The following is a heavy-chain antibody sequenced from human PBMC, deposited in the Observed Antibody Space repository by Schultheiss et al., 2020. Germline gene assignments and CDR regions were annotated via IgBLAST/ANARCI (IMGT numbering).Heavy chain of an antibody. Sequence: LRLSCAASGFTFSSYAMSWVRQAPGKGLEWIGYIYYSGSTNYNPSLKSRVTISVDTSKNQFALKLSSVTAADTAVYSCARGLNYDFWSSYYGPDAFDIWGQGTMVTGSS. CDR1: GFTFSSYA. D-gene: IGHD3-3*01. J-gene: IGHJ3*02. CDR3: ARGLNYDFWSSYYGPDAFDI. CDR2: IYYSGST. V-gene: IGHV4-59*12.